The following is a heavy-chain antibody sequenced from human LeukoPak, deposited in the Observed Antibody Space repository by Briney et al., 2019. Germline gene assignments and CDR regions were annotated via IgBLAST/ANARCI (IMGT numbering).Heavy chain of an antibody. V-gene: IGHV5-51*01. Sequence: SGESLKISCKGSGYSFTTYWIGWVRQMPGKGLEWMGIIYPGDSDTRYSPSFQGQVTISADKSISTAYLQWSSLKASDTAMYYCARLNSLRDGYNYGLDYWGQGTLVTVSS. D-gene: IGHD5-24*01. CDR2: IYPGDSDT. J-gene: IGHJ4*02. CDR3: ARLNSLRDGYNYGLDY. CDR1: GYSFTTYW.